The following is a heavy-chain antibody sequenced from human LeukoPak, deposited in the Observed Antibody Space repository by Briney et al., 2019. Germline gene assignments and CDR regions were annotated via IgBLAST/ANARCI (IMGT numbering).Heavy chain of an antibody. CDR1: GFTFSSYE. CDR2: ISSRGSSI. Sequence: PGGSLRLSCAASGFTFSSYEVNWVRQAPGKGLEWLSYISSRGSSIYYADSVTGRLTISRDNAKNSLNLQMNSLRAEDTAVYYCARVGAGAGSPFDYGGQGTLVTVSS. V-gene: IGHV3-48*03. CDR3: ARVGAGAGSPFDY. J-gene: IGHJ4*02. D-gene: IGHD6-19*01.